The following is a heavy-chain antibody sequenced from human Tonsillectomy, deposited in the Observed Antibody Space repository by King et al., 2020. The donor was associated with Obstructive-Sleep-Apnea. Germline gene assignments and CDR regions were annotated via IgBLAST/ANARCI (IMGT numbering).Heavy chain of an antibody. CDR2: IHWDTGDL. V-gene: IGHV3-9*02. CDR1: GFFTAEHA. D-gene: IGHD1-14*01. CDR3: VKDMRPGGADV. J-gene: IGHJ6*02. Sequence: VQLVESGGGLVQPGRSLRLSCTISGFFTAEHAIHWVRQAPGEGLEWVSGIHWDTGDLGYADSVKGRFTISRDNAKNSLYLQMNSLRSEDTAFYYCVKDMRPGGADVWGQGTTVTVSS.